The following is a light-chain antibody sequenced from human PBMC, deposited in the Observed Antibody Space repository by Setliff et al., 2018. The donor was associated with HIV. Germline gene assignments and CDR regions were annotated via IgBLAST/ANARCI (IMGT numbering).Light chain of an antibody. V-gene: IGLV2-11*01. CDR1: SNDVGLYNF. CDR2: DVT. Sequence: QSALAQPRSVSGSPGQSVTISCTGTSNDVGLYNFVSWYQQHPGKAPKLMIYDVTKRPSGVPDRFSGSKSGNTASLTISGLQAEDEAAYYCGSYAAIPPYGFGTGTKVTVL. CDR3: GSYAAIPPYG. J-gene: IGLJ1*01.